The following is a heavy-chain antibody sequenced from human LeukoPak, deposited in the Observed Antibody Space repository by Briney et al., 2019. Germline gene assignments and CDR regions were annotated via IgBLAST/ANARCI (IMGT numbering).Heavy chain of an antibody. V-gene: IGHV1-8*03. CDR1: GYTFTSHD. CDR3: ARGADSGYDLSDFDY. D-gene: IGHD5-12*01. Sequence: GASVKVSCKASGYTFTSHDISWVRQPPGQGVEWMGWMNPNSGNTGYAQKYQCRVNITKNNTISKAYMEPRNLQSEGSGVDYCARGADSGYDLSDFDYWGQGALVTVSS. J-gene: IGHJ4*02. CDR2: MNPNSGNT.